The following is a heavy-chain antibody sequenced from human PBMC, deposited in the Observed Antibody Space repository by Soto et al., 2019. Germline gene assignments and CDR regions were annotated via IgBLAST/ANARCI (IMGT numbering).Heavy chain of an antibody. J-gene: IGHJ6*02. CDR1: GFTFSSYA. CDR2: ISYDGSNK. CDR3: ARDRRLHYYYGMDV. D-gene: IGHD6-6*01. Sequence: ALRLSCAASGFTFSSYAMHWVRQAPGKGLEWVAVISYDGSNKYYADSVKGRFTISRDNSKNTLYLQMNSLRAEDTAVYYCARDRRLHYYYGMDVWGQGTTVTVSS. V-gene: IGHV3-30-3*01.